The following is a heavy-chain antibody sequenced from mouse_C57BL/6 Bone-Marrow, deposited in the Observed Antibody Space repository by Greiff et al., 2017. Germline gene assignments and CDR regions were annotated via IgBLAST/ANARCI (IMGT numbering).Heavy chain of an antibody. D-gene: IGHD2-5*01. J-gene: IGHJ3*01. CDR3: ARGYSNYVGFAY. CDR1: GYSITSGYY. V-gene: IGHV3-6*01. Sequence: EVKLMESGPGLVKPSQSLSLTCSVTGYSITSGYYWNWIRQFPGNKLEWMGYISYDGSNNYNPSLKNRISITRDTSKNQYFRKLNSGTTEDAATYCCARGYSNYVGFAYWGQGTLVTVSA. CDR2: ISYDGSN.